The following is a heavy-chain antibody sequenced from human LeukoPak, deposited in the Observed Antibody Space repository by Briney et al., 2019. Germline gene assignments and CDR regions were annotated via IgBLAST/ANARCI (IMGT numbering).Heavy chain of an antibody. V-gene: IGHV1-2*02. J-gene: IGHJ3*02. CDR2: INPNSGGT. CDR3: ARDWFFLVGANPDAFDI. Sequence: GASVKVSCKASGYTFTGYYMHWVRQAPGQGLEWMGWINPNSGGTNYAQKFQGRVTMTRDTSISTAYMELSRLRSDDTAVYYCARDWFFLVGANPDAFDIWGQGTMVTVSS. D-gene: IGHD1-26*01. CDR1: GYTFTGYY.